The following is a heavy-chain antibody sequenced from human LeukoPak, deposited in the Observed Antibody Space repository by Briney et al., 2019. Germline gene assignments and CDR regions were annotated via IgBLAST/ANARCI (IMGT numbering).Heavy chain of an antibody. Sequence: PGGSLRLSCAASGFTFSSYSMNWVRQAPGKGLEWVSYISSSSSTIYYADSVKGRFTISRDNAKNSLYLQMNSLRAEDTAVYYCASAWGARDCSSTSCYLYYYYGMDVWGQGTTVTVSS. D-gene: IGHD2-2*01. CDR3: ASAWGARDCSSTSCYLYYYYGMDV. V-gene: IGHV3-48*01. J-gene: IGHJ6*02. CDR2: ISSSSSTI. CDR1: GFTFSSYS.